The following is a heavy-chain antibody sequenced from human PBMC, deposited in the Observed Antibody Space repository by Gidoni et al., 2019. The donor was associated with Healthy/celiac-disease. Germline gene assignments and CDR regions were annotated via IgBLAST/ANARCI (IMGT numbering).Heavy chain of an antibody. V-gene: IGHV4-39*07. J-gene: IGHJ5*02. CDR2: IYYSGST. D-gene: IGHD3-10*01. CDR3: ARVKATMVRGLWFDP. CDR1: GGSISSSSYY. Sequence: QLQLQESGPGLVKPSETLSLTCTVSGGSISSSSYYWGWIRQPPGKGLEWIGSIYYSGSTYYNPSLKSRVTISVDTSKNQFSLKLSSVTAADTAVYYCARVKATMVRGLWFDPWGQGTLVTVSS.